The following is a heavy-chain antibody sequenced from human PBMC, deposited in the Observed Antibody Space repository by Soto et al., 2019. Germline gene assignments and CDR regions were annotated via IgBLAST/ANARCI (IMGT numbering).Heavy chain of an antibody. V-gene: IGHV3-15*07. D-gene: IGHD1-26*01. J-gene: IGHJ6*02. CDR2: IKSKTDGGTT. CDR3: TTEGLEVGAGGYYYYYYGMDV. Sequence: GGSLRLSCAASGFTFSNAWMNWVRQAPGKGLEWVGRIKSKTDGGTTDYAAPVKGRFTISRDDSKNTLYLQMNSLKTEDTAVYYCTTEGLEVGAGGYYYYYYGMDVWGQGTTVTVSS. CDR1: GFTFSNAW.